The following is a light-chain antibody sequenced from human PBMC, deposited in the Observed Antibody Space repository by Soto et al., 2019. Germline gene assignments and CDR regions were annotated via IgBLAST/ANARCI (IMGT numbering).Light chain of an antibody. CDR3: SPYAGSNNCA. Sequence: QSALTEPPYASRSPGQSVTISCTGTRSDVGGYDYVSWYQQHPGKAPKLILYEISERPSGVPDRFSGSKSGNTASLTVSGLQAEDEADYYCSPYAGSNNCAFGTGTKVTVL. CDR2: EIS. CDR1: RSDVGGYDY. J-gene: IGLJ1*01. V-gene: IGLV2-8*02.